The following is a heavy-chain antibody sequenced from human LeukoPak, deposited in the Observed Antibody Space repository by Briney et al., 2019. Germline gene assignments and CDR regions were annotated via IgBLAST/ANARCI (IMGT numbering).Heavy chain of an antibody. Sequence: SETLSLTCTVSGGSISSYYWSWIRQPPGKGLEWIGYIYTSGSTNYNPSLKSRVTISVDTSKNQFSLKLSSVTAADTAVYYCARARPGIAVDDWGQGTLVTVSS. CDR3: ARARPGIAVDD. CDR1: GGSISSYY. D-gene: IGHD6-19*01. J-gene: IGHJ4*02. V-gene: IGHV4-4*08. CDR2: IYTSGST.